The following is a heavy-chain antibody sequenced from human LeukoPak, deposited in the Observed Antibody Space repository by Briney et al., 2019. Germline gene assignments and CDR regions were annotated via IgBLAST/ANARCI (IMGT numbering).Heavy chain of an antibody. Sequence: ASVKVSCKASEYTFTDYHMHWVRQAPGQGLEWMGWINPNGGGTNYAQKFQGRVTMTRDTSITTAYMELSGLRSDDTAVFYCARRYTNSSEGFDYWGQGTLVTVSS. CDR2: INPNGGGT. J-gene: IGHJ4*02. CDR1: EYTFTDYH. CDR3: ARRYTNSSEGFDY. V-gene: IGHV1-2*02. D-gene: IGHD6-6*01.